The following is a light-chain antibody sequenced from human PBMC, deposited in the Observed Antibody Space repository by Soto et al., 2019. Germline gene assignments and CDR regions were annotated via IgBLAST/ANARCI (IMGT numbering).Light chain of an antibody. V-gene: IGLV2-14*01. CDR1: SSDVGRYNF. J-gene: IGLJ1*01. Sequence: QSALTQPASVSGSPGQSITISCTGTSSDVGRYNFVSWYQQHPGKALKLMIYDVSNRPSGVSYRFSGSKSGNTASLTISGLQAEDEADYYCSSYTSSSTYVFGTGTKLTVL. CDR2: DVS. CDR3: SSYTSSSTYV.